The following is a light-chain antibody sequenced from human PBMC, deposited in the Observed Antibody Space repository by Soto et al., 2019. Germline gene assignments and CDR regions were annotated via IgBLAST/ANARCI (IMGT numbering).Light chain of an antibody. CDR2: EVS. CDR1: TVGGYDF. V-gene: IGLV2-8*01. J-gene: IGLJ2*01. Sequence: QSALTQAPSASGSPGQSVTISCTGTTVGGYDFVSWYQHHPGKAPKLIIYEVSKRPSGVPDRFSGSKSGNTASLTVSGLQAEDDAEYYCSSYAGTNILLFGGGTKLTVL. CDR3: SSYAGTNILL.